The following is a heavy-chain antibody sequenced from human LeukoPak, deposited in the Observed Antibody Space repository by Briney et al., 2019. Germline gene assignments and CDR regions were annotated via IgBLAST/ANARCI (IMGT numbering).Heavy chain of an antibody. CDR3: TKDLAFCGGDCYSGADN. CDR2: ISGRGDIT. J-gene: IGHJ4*02. Sequence: TGGSLRLSCAASGFTFSSYAMNWVRLAPGKGLEWVSAISGRGDITYYTDSVKGRFTISRDTSRSTLYLQMSSLRAEDTAVYYCTKDLAFCGGDCYSGADNWGQGALVTVSS. D-gene: IGHD2-21*01. CDR1: GFTFSSYA. V-gene: IGHV3-23*01.